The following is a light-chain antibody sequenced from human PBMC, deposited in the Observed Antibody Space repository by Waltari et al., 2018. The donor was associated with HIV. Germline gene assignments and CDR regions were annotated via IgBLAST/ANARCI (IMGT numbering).Light chain of an antibody. J-gene: IGLJ3*02. V-gene: IGLV2-14*01. CDR3: ASYTSSNVV. Sequence: QSALTQPASVSGSPGQSITISCTGIRSDIGGYNSVSWYQQHPGKAPKLMIYEVSDRPSGVSFRFSGSKSGNTASLTISGLQAEDEGDYYCASYTSSNVVFGGGTKLTVL. CDR1: RSDIGGYNS. CDR2: EVS.